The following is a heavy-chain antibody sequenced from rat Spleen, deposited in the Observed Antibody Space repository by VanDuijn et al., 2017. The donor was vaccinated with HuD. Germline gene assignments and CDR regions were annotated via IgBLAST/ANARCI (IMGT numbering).Heavy chain of an antibody. CDR1: GFTFSGFP. Sequence: EVQLVESGGGLVQPGRSLKLSCAASGFTFSGFPMAWVRQAPKKGLEWVATISTSGGSTYYRDSVKGRFTISRDNAKSTLYLQMDSLRSEDTATYYCATQSIIRVPLFDYWGQGVMVTVSS. CDR2: ISTSGGST. J-gene: IGHJ2*01. CDR3: ATQSIIRVPLFDY. V-gene: IGHV5S23*01. D-gene: IGHD4-3*01.